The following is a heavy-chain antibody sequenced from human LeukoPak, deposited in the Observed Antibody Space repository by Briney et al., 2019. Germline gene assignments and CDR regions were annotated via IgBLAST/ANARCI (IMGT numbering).Heavy chain of an antibody. V-gene: IGHV3-53*01. CDR2: IYSGGGT. J-gene: IGHJ4*02. Sequence: GGSLRLSCAASGFTFSSYAMSWVRQAPGKGLEWVSVIYSGGGTFYADSVKGRFIISRDNSKNTLYLQMSSLRAEDTAVYYCARAGGLRIAVAPIDCWGQGTLDTVSS. CDR1: GFTFSSYA. D-gene: IGHD6-19*01. CDR3: ARAGGLRIAVAPIDC.